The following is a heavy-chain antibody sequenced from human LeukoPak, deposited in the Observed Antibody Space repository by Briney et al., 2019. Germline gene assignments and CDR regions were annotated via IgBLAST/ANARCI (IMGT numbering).Heavy chain of an antibody. CDR3: ARVPIAVAGGGFDY. V-gene: IGHV1-8*01. J-gene: IGHJ4*02. Sequence: APVKVSCKASGYTFTSYDINWVRQATGQGLEWMGWMNPNSGNTGYAQKFQGRVTITADESTSTAYMELSSLRSEDTAVYYCARVPIAVAGGGFDYWGQGTLVTVSS. D-gene: IGHD6-19*01. CDR2: MNPNSGNT. CDR1: GYTFTSYD.